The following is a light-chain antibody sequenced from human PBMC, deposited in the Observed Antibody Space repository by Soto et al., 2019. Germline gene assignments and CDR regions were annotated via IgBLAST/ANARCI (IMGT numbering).Light chain of an antibody. CDR3: QSYDTSLSSYV. V-gene: IGLV1-40*01. Sequence: VLTQPPSVSGAPGQRVTISCTGSSSNIGAGYDVHWYQQLPGTAPKLLIYGNSNRPSGVPDRFSGSKSGTSASLAITGLQAEDEADYYCQSYDTSLSSYVFATGTKVTVL. J-gene: IGLJ1*01. CDR2: GNS. CDR1: SSNIGAGYD.